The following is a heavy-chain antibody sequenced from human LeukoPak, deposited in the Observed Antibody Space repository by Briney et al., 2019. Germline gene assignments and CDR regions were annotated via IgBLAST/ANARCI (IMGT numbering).Heavy chain of an antibody. D-gene: IGHD3-9*01. J-gene: IGHJ4*02. CDR1: GFPFSRYS. Sequence: PGGSLRLSCAASGFPFSRYSMNWVRQAPGEGPEWVSSISSSSSNKDYVDSVKGRFTVSRDNAKNSLYLQMDSLRVEDTAVYYCAKVGLDILTGYYSSYFDYWGQGTLVTVSS. V-gene: IGHV3-21*01. CDR2: ISSSSSNK. CDR3: AKVGLDILTGYYSSYFDY.